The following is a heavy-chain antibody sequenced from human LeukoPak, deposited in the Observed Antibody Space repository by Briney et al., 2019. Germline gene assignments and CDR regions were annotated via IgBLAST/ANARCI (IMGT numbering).Heavy chain of an antibody. CDR3: ARNVRTMTDY. D-gene: IGHD3-22*01. V-gene: IGHV3-74*01. Sequence: VSRINSDGSSTSYAASVKGRFTISRDNAKNTLYLQMNSLRAEDTAVYYCARNVRTMTDYWGQGTLVTVSS. J-gene: IGHJ4*02. CDR2: INSDGSST.